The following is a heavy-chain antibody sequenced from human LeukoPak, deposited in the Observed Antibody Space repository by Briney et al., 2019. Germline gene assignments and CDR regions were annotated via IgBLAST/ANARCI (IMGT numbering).Heavy chain of an antibody. D-gene: IGHD6-19*01. V-gene: IGHV3-30-3*01. CDR2: ISYDGSNK. J-gene: IGHJ4*02. CDR3: ARVSTSVAGDY. CDR1: GFTFSSYA. Sequence: GGSLRLSCAASGFTFSSYAMHWVRQAPGKGLEWVAVISYDGSNKYYADSVKGRFTISRDNSKNTLYLQMNSLRAEDTAVYYCARVSTSVAGDYWGQGTLATVSS.